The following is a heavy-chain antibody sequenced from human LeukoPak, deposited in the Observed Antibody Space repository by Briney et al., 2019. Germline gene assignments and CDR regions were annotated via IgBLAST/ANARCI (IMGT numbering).Heavy chain of an antibody. V-gene: IGHV1-2*02. CDR3: ARGGGTSGPELDY. Sequence: ASVKASCKASGYTFTGYFMHWVRQAPGQGLEWTGWINPHSGGTDNAQNFQGRVTMTRDTSINTAYMELTRMTSDDTAVYFCARGGGTSGPELDYWGQGTLVTVSS. CDR2: INPHSGGT. CDR1: GYTFTGYF. D-gene: IGHD3-3*01. J-gene: IGHJ4*02.